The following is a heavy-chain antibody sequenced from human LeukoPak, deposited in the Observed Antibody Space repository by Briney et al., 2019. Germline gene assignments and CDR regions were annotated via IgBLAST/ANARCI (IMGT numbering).Heavy chain of an antibody. CDR3: ARHLARITYSLMPNWFDP. V-gene: IGHV4-39*01. CDR2: IFYSGSS. D-gene: IGHD3-10*01. CDR1: GGSITSGTYS. J-gene: IGHJ5*02. Sequence: SETLSLTCTVSGGSITSGTYSRGWIRQPPGTGLEWIGSIFYSGSSDYNPSLKSRVNISLDTSKNQFSLKLSSLTAADTAVYYCARHLARITYSLMPNWFDPWGQGTLVTVSS.